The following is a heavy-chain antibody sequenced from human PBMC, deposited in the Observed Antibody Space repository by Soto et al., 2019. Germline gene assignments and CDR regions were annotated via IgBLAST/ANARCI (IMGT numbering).Heavy chain of an antibody. CDR1: GGSISSSSYY. V-gene: IGHV4-39*01. CDR2: IYYSGST. CDR3: ARHWERFSYYGMDV. Sequence: SETLSLTCTVSGGSISSSSYYWGWIRQPPGKGLEWIGSIYYSGSTYYNPSLKSRVTISVDTSKNQFSLKLSSVTAADTAVYYCARHWERFSYYGMDVWGQGTTVTVSS. D-gene: IGHD1-26*01. J-gene: IGHJ6*02.